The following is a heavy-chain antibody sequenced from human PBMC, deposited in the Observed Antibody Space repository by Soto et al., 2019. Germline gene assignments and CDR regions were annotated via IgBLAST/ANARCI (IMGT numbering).Heavy chain of an antibody. D-gene: IGHD2-15*01. CDR2: VSTSGRST. V-gene: IGHV3-64D*06. CDR3: VKQAHGLDGVAFDY. J-gene: IGHJ4*02. Sequence: PGGSLRLSCSAPGFIFSESTIYWVRQVPGKGLEAISAVSTSGRSTYYADSVKDRFTISRDNSKNTLFLQMGSLRPEDTAIYYCVKQAHGLDGVAFDYWGQGTQVTVSS. CDR1: GFIFSEST.